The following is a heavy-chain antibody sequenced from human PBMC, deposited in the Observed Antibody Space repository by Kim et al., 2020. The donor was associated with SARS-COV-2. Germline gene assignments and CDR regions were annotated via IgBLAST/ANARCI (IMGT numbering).Heavy chain of an antibody. V-gene: IGHV3-48*02. CDR2: ISSSSSTI. J-gene: IGHJ4*02. D-gene: IGHD2-8*01. CDR3: ARLHCTNGVCSYYFDY. Sequence: GGSLRLSCAASGFTFSSYSMNWVRQAPGKGLEWVSYISSSSSTIYYGDSVKGRFTISRDNAKNSLYLQMNSLRDEETAVYYCARLHCTNGVCSYYFDYWGQGTLFP. CDR1: GFTFSSYS.